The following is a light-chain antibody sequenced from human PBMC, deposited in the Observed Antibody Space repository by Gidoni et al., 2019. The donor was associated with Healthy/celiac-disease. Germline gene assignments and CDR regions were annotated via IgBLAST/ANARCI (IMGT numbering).Light chain of an antibody. CDR3: SSYTSSSTLV. CDR1: SSDVGGYNY. J-gene: IGLJ2*01. Sequence: QSALTQPASVSGSPGQSITISCTGTSSDVGGYNYVSWYQQHTGKDHKLMIYDVSNRPSGVSNRFSGSKSGNTASLTISGLQPEYEADYYCSSYTSSSTLVFGGGTKLTVL. CDR2: DVS. V-gene: IGLV2-14*03.